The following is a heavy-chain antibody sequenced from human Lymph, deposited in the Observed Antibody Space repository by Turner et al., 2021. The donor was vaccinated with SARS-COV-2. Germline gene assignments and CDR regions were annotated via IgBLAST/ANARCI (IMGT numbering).Heavy chain of an antibody. J-gene: IGHJ6*02. D-gene: IGHD3-10*01. CDR2: IYSGGST. Sequence: EVQLVETGGGLIQPGGSLRLSCAASGLTVSSNSMTWVRQAPGKGLEWVSVIYSGGSTFYADSVKGRFTISRDNSKNTLYLQMNSLRAEDTAVYYCARDLVVYGMDVWGQGTTVTVSS. V-gene: IGHV3-53*02. CDR3: ARDLVVYGMDV. CDR1: GLTVSSNS.